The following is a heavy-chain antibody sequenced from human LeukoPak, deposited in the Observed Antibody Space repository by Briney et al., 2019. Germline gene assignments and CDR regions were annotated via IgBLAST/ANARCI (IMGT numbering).Heavy chain of an antibody. J-gene: IGHJ5*02. V-gene: IGHV4-34*01. D-gene: IGHD6-19*01. CDR1: GGSFSGYY. CDR2: INHSGST. Sequence: SETLSLTCAVYGGSFSGYYWSWIRQPPGKGLEWIGEINHSGSTNYNPSLKSRVTISVDTSKNQFSLKLSSVTAADTAVYYCARGFSRQWQVQGWFDPWGQGTLVTVSS. CDR3: ARGFSRQWQVQGWFDP.